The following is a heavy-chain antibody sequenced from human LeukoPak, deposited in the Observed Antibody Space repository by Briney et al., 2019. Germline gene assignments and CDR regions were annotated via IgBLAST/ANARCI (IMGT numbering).Heavy chain of an antibody. CDR3: ARGNRYCSSTSCYSFDY. D-gene: IGHD2-2*01. J-gene: IGHJ4*02. V-gene: IGHV1-18*01. CDR1: GYTFTSYG. CDR2: ISAYNGNT. Sequence: ASVKVSCKASGYTFTSYGISWVRQAPGQGLEWMGWISAYNGNTNYAQKLQGRVTMTRNTSISTAYMELSSLRSEDTAVYYCARGNRYCSSTSCYSFDYWGQGTLVTVSS.